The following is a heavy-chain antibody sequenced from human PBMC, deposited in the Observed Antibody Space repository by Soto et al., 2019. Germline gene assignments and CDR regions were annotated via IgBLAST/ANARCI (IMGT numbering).Heavy chain of an antibody. CDR3: ARHPHASYIWNYYYYYYYMDV. J-gene: IGHJ6*03. CDR2: IYYSGST. Sequence: SETLSLTCTVSGGSISSYYWSWIRQPPGKELEWIGYIYYSGSTNYNPSLKSRVTISVDTSKNQFSLKLSSVTAADTAVYYCARHPHASYIWNYYYYYYYMDVWGKGSTVTVSS. CDR1: GGSISSYY. D-gene: IGHD1-7*01. V-gene: IGHV4-59*08.